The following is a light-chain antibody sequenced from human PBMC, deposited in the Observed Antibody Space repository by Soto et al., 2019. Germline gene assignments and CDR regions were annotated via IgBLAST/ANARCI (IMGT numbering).Light chain of an antibody. CDR1: SGSVSTSYY. Sequence: QTVVTQEPSFSVSPGRTVTLTCGLSSGSVSTSYYPSWYQQTPGQAPRTLIYSTNTRSSGVPDRFSGSILGNKAALTITGAHSYDESHYYCVLYMGSGIWVFGGGTKLTVL. V-gene: IGLV8-61*01. CDR3: VLYMGSGIWV. CDR2: STN. J-gene: IGLJ3*02.